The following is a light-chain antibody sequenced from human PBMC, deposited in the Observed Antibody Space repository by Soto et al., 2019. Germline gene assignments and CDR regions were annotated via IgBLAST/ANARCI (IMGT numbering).Light chain of an antibody. CDR1: QSVSNNY. J-gene: IGKJ1*01. Sequence: EILFTQSPGTLSLSPGERATLSCGASQSVSNNYLAWYQQKPGKAPRLLIYGASNRATGIPDRLSGSGSGTDFTLTIRRLEPEDSAVYYCQQYGSSGTFGQGTKVDIK. CDR2: GAS. CDR3: QQYGSSGT. V-gene: IGKV3-20*01.